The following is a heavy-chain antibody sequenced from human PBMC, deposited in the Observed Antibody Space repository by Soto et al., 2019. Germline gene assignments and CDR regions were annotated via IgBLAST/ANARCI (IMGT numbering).Heavy chain of an antibody. CDR2: IYPGDSDT. V-gene: IGHV5-51*01. Sequence: ESLKISCNGSGYSFAGNRIGWVRQMPVKGLEWMGIIYPGDSDTRYSPSFQGPVTISADKSLSTAYLQWSSLKASDTAMYYCASLGTGYSRGFRDYDYDMDVWGQRTTVAVS. J-gene: IGHJ6*02. CDR3: ASLGTGYSRGFRDYDYDMDV. D-gene: IGHD6-19*01. CDR1: GYSFAGNR.